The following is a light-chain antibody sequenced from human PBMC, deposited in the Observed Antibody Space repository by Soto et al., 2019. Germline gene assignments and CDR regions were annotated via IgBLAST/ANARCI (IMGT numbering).Light chain of an antibody. J-gene: IGKJ5*01. V-gene: IGKV3-20*01. CDR1: QNISTN. Sequence: EIVLTQSPGTLSLSAGERATLSCRASQNISTNLAWYQQKPGQAPRLLIDGASSRATGIPDRFSGSGSGTEFTLTISSLQSEDFAVYYCQQYGSSPITFGQGTRLEIK. CDR2: GAS. CDR3: QQYGSSPIT.